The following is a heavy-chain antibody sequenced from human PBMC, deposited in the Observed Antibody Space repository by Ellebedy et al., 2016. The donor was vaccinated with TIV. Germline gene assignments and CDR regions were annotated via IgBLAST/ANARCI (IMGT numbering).Heavy chain of an antibody. Sequence: MPSETLSLTCTVSGGSNRSYYWSWIRQPAGKGLEWIGRIYPTGSTSYSPTLKSRITMSIATSKNQFSLKMTSVTAEDTAVYYCARVSGDYYFVMDVWGQGTTVTVSS. D-gene: IGHD1-26*01. J-gene: IGHJ6*02. CDR3: ARVSGDYYFVMDV. CDR2: IYPTGST. CDR1: GGSNRSYY. V-gene: IGHV4-4*07.